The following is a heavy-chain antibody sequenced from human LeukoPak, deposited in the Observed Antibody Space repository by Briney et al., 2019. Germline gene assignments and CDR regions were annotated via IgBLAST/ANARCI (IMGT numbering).Heavy chain of an antibody. CDR3: ARDGPDRAAWFDP. Sequence: ASVKVSCKASGYTFSTYGISWVRQPAGQGLEWMGWISDYNGNTNYAQKVQGRVTMTTDPFTSTAYMELRSLRSDDTAVYYCARDGPDRAAWFDPWGQGTLVTVSS. J-gene: IGHJ5*02. CDR1: GYTFSTYG. V-gene: IGHV1-18*01. CDR2: ISDYNGNT. D-gene: IGHD3-22*01.